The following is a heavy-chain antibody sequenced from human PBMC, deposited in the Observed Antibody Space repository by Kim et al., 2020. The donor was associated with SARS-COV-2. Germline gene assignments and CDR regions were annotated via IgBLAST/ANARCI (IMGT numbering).Heavy chain of an antibody. CDR3: AGRQFTSGWYYFDY. Sequence: YADSVKGRFTSSRDNAKNTLYLQMNSLRAEDTAVYYCAGRQFTSGWYYFDYWGQGTLVTVSS. J-gene: IGHJ4*02. D-gene: IGHD6-19*01. V-gene: IGHV3-74*01.